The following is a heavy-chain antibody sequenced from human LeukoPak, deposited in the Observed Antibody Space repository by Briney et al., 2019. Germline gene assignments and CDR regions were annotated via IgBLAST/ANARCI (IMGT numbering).Heavy chain of an antibody. D-gene: IGHD3-3*01. CDR2: INPNSGGT. V-gene: IGHV1-2*02. CDR3: ARVWRVFSNWFDP. Sequence: ASVKVSCKASGYTFTGYYMHWVRQAPGQGLEWMGWINPNSGGTNYAQKFQGRVTMTRDTSISTAHMELSRLRSDDTAVYYCARVWRVFSNWFDPWGQGTLVTVSS. CDR1: GYTFTGYY. J-gene: IGHJ5*02.